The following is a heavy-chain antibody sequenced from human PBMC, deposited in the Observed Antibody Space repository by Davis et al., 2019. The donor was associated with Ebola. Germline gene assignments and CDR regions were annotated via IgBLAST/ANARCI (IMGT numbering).Heavy chain of an antibody. CDR2: ISSSGSYI. D-gene: IGHD3-10*01. J-gene: IGHJ4*02. CDR1: RFTFSSYS. V-gene: IGHV3-21*01. Sequence: GESLKISCAASRFTFSSYSMNWVRQAPGKGLEWVSSISSSGSYIYYADSVKGRCTISRDNAKNSLYLQMNSLRAEDTAVYYCAKGGDFDYWGQGTLVTVSS. CDR3: AKGGDFDY.